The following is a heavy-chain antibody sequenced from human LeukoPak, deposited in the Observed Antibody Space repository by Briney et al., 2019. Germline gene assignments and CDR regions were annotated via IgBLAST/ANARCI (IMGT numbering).Heavy chain of an antibody. D-gene: IGHD3-3*01. CDR1: GFTFSSYA. CDR3: AKPIFGVVIISPDFDY. J-gene: IGHJ4*02. Sequence: GGSLRLSCAASGFTFSSYAMSWVRQAPGKGLEWVSAISGSGGSTYYADSVKGRFTISRDNSKNTLYLQMNSLRAEDTAVYYCAKPIFGVVIISPDFDYWGQGTLVTVSS. CDR2: ISGSGGST. V-gene: IGHV3-23*01.